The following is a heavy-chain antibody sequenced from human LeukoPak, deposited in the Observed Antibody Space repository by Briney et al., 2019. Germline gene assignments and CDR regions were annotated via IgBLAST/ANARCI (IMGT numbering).Heavy chain of an antibody. Sequence: SETLSLTCTVSGGSISSGGYYWSWIRQHPGKGLEWIGYIYYSGSTCYNPSLKSRVTISVDTSKNQFSLKLTSVTAADSAIYYCATTQQWLASYYWGQGTLVTVSS. CDR3: ATTQQWLASYY. CDR2: IYYSGST. V-gene: IGHV4-31*03. J-gene: IGHJ4*02. CDR1: GGSISSGGYY. D-gene: IGHD6-19*01.